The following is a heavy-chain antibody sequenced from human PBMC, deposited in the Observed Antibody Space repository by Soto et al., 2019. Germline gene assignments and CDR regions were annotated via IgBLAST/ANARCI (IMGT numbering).Heavy chain of an antibody. CDR2: ISGSGGST. J-gene: IGHJ3*02. CDR3: AKWKGYCSSTSCLRRGGAFDI. V-gene: IGHV3-23*01. D-gene: IGHD2-2*01. CDR1: GFTFSSYA. Sequence: GGSLRLSCAASGFTFSSYAMSWVRQAPGKGLEWVSAISGSGGSTYYADSVKGRFTISRDNSKNTPERQMNSLRAEDTAVHYCAKWKGYCSSTSCLRRGGAFDIWGQGTMVTVSS.